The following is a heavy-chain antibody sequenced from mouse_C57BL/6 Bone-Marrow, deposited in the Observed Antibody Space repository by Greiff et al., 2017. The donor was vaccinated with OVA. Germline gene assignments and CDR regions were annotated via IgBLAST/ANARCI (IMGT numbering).Heavy chain of an antibody. CDR1: GFSFNTYA. CDR3: VRPIYYDYAWFAY. CDR2: IRSKSNNYAT. V-gene: IGHV10-1*01. J-gene: IGHJ3*01. Sequence: EVQLVESGGGLVQPKGSLKLSCAASGFSFNTYAMNWVRQAPGKGLEWVARIRSKSNNYATYYADSVKDRFTISRDDSESMLYLQMNNLKTEDAAMYYCVRPIYYDYAWFAYWGQGTLVTVSA. D-gene: IGHD2-4*01.